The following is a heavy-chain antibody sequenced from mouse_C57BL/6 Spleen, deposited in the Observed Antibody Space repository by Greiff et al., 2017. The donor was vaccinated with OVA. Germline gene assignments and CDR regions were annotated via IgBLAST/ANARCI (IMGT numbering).Heavy chain of an antibody. V-gene: IGHV1-50*01. CDR1: GYTFTSYW. D-gene: IGHD3-2*02. CDR2: IDPSDSYT. Sequence: VQLQQPGAELVKPGASVKLSCKASGYTFTSYWMQWVKQRPGQGLEWIGEIDPSDSYTNYNQKFKGKATLTVDTSSSTAYMQLSSLTSEDSAVYCCGRGLRYFDYWGKGTTLTVSS. J-gene: IGHJ2*01. CDR3: GRGLRYFDY.